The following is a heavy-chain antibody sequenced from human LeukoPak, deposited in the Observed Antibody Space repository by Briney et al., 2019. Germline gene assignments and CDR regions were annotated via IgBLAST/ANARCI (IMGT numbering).Heavy chain of an antibody. Sequence: PGGSLRPSCAASGFTVSSNYMSWVRQAPGKGLEWVSVIYSGGSTYYADSVKGRFTISRDNSKNTLYLQMNSLRAEDTAVYYCARLGSTLYYHYMDVWGKGTTVTVSS. V-gene: IGHV3-66*02. CDR3: ARLGSTLYYHYMDV. CDR1: GFTVSSNY. J-gene: IGHJ6*03. D-gene: IGHD1-26*01. CDR2: IYSGGST.